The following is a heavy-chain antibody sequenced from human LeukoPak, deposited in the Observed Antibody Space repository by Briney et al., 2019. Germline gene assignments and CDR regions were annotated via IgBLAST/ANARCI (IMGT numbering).Heavy chain of an antibody. V-gene: IGHV3-7*01. J-gene: IGHJ4*02. CDR3: AREDGYCSGGNCYSYFDS. CDR1: GFTFSHFW. CDR2: IKKTGSET. Sequence: GSLRLSCAASGFTFSHFWMSWVRQAPGKGLEWVAYIKKTGSETYYVDSVKGRFTITRDNTRNSLFLQMYSLRAEDTAVYFCAREDGYCSGGNCYSYFDSWAREPWSPSPQ. D-gene: IGHD2-15*01.